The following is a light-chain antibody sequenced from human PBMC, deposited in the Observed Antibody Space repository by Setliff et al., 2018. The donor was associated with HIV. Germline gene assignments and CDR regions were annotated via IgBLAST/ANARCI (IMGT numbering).Light chain of an antibody. CDR2: EVS. CDR3: CSYTSTSARV. Sequence: QSALTQPASVSGSPGQSITISCTGTSSDVGGYDYVSWYQLHPGKTPKLMIFEVSNRPSGVSYRFPGSKSGNTASLTISGLRPEDEGDYFCCSYTSTSARVFGTGTKVTVL. V-gene: IGLV2-14*01. J-gene: IGLJ1*01. CDR1: SSDVGGYDY.